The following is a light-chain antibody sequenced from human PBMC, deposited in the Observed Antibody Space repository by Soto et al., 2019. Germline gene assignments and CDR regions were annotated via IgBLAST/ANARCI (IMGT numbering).Light chain of an antibody. CDR3: SSYTVSSAPVI. CDR2: DVT. V-gene: IGLV2-14*03. Sequence: QSALTQPASVSGSPGQSITISCSGTSSDIGAYNYVSWYQQHPDKAPKLIIFDVTNRPSGVSARFSGSKSGNTASLTISGLQVEDEADYYCSSYTVSSAPVIFGGGTKVTVL. J-gene: IGLJ2*01. CDR1: SSDIGAYNY.